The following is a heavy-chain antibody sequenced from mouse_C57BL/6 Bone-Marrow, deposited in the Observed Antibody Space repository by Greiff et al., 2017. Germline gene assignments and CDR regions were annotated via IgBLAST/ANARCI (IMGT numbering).Heavy chain of an antibody. CDR3: AKRTGTAMDY. CDR2: IWRGGST. V-gene: IGHV2-5*01. Sequence: VHLVESGPGLVQPSQSLSITCTVSGFSLTSYGVHWVRQSPGKGLEWLGVIWRGGSTDYNAAFIARLGITKDNSKSQVFFKMNSLQADDTAIYYCAKRTGTAMDYWGQGTSVTVSS. CDR1: GFSLTSYG. D-gene: IGHD4-1*01. J-gene: IGHJ4*01.